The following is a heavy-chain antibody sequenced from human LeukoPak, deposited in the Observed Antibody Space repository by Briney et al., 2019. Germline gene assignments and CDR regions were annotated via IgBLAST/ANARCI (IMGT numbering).Heavy chain of an antibody. V-gene: IGHV1-2*02. CDR1: GYTFTGYY. D-gene: IGHD2-15*01. CDR2: INPNSGGT. CDR3: ARVGCSGGSCYGSVDDNWFDP. J-gene: IGHJ5*02. Sequence: ASVKVSCKASGYTFTGYYMHWVRQAPGQGLEWMGWINPNSGGTNYAQKFQGRVTMTRDTSISTAYMELSRLRSDDTAVYYCARVGCSGGSCYGSVDDNWFDPWGQGTLVTVSS.